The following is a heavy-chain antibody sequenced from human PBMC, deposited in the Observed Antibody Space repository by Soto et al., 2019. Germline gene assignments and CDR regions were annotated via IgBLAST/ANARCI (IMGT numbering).Heavy chain of an antibody. CDR3: ARDGSVTMIVVVNYYYYYGMDV. J-gene: IGHJ6*02. Sequence: ASVKVSCKASGYTFTGYYMHWVRQAPGQGLEWMGWINPNSGGTNYAQKFQGRVTMTRDTSISTAYMELSRLRSDDTAMYYCARDGSVTMIVVVNYYYYYGMDVWGQGTTVTVSS. CDR2: INPNSGGT. D-gene: IGHD3-22*01. CDR1: GYTFTGYY. V-gene: IGHV1-2*02.